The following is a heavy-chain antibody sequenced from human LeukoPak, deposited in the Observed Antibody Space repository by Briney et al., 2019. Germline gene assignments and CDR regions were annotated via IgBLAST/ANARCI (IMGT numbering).Heavy chain of an antibody. Sequence: GGSLRLSCAASGFTFSSYAMSWVRQAPGKGLEWVSAISGSGGSTYYADSVKGRFTISRDNSKNTLYLQMNSLRAEDTAVYYCARDSLGTSSGWFDPWGQGTLVTVSS. V-gene: IGHV3-23*01. CDR3: ARDSLGTSSGWFDP. CDR2: ISGSGGST. J-gene: IGHJ5*02. CDR1: GFTFSSYA. D-gene: IGHD6-19*01.